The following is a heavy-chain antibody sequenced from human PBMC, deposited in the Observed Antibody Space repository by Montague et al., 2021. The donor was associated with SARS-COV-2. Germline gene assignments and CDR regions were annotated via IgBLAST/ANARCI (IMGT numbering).Heavy chain of an antibody. V-gene: IGHV4-59*13. J-gene: IGHJ2*01. CDR2: IYYSSSVTT. Sequence: SETLSLTCSVSGGSINNYYWGWVRQSPGKGLEWIGYIYYSSSVTTSYNPSPKSRVSISVDTSENQFSLKLTSVTAADTAVYYCARRGGGEVFARFMYWYFDVWSRGSLVTVSS. CDR3: ARRGGGEVFARFMYWYFDV. D-gene: IGHD2-21*01. CDR1: GGSINNYY.